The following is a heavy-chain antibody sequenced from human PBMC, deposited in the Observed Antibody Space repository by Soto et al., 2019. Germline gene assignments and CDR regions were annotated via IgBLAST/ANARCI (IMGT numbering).Heavy chain of an antibody. Sequence: PSETLSLTCTVSGGSVSSGSFYWTWIRQPPGKGLEWIGYIYNSETTNYNPSLKRRVTMLLDTSKNQFSLILTSVTAADTAVYYCARGRILGGLDVWGQGTTVTVSS. CDR2: IYNSETT. D-gene: IGHD7-27*01. CDR1: GGSVSSGSFY. J-gene: IGHJ6*02. CDR3: ARGRILGGLDV. V-gene: IGHV4-61*01.